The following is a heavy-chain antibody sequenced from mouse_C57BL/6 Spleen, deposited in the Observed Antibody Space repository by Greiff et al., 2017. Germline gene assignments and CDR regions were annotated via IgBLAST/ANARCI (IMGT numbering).Heavy chain of an antibody. D-gene: IGHD2-5*01. V-gene: IGHV1-64*01. J-gene: IGHJ4*01. Sequence: VQLQQPGAELVKPGASVKLSCKASGYTFTSYWMHWVKQRPGQGLEWIGMIHPNSGSTNYNEKFKSKATLTVDKSSSTAYMQLSSLTSEDSAVYYCARSYSKFYYAMDYWGQGTSGTVSS. CDR3: ARSYSKFYYAMDY. CDR2: IHPNSGST. CDR1: GYTFTSYW.